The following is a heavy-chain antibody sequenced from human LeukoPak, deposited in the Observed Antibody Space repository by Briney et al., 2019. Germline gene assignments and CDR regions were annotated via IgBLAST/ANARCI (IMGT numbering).Heavy chain of an antibody. CDR1: GGSISSGGFF. CDR2: IYYTGST. Sequence: PSETLSLTCTVSGGSISSGGFFWSWIRQSPGKGLECIGYIYYTGSTYYTPSLKSRLTMSVDTSKNQFSLTLTGLTAADTAVYYCAREMPYGSGSYSDYWGQGTLVTVSS. V-gene: IGHV4-30-4*01. D-gene: IGHD3-10*01. CDR3: AREMPYGSGSYSDY. J-gene: IGHJ4*02.